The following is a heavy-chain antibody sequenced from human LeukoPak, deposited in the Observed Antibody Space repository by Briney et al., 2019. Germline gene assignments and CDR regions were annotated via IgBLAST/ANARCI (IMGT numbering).Heavy chain of an antibody. Sequence: GASVKVSCKASGYTFTGHFVHWVRRAPGQGLEWMGWINPNSGGALHAQNFQGRVTMTRDTSISTAYMELSRLRSDDTAVYYCARALRTDILTTDYWGQGTLVTLSS. D-gene: IGHD3-9*01. CDR1: GYTFTGHF. CDR2: INPNSGGA. V-gene: IGHV1-2*02. CDR3: ARALRTDILTTDY. J-gene: IGHJ4*02.